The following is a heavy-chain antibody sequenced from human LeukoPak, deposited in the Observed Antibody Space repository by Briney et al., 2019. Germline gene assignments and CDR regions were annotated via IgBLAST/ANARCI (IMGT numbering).Heavy chain of an antibody. Sequence: GASVKVSCKASGYTFTGYYMHWVRQAPGQGLEWMGWINPNSGGTNYAQKFQGRVTMTRDTSISTAYMELSSLRSEDTAVYYCAGSVVTPGYYYYYYMDVWGKGTTVTVSS. CDR2: INPNSGGT. D-gene: IGHD4-23*01. CDR3: AGSVVTPGYYYYYYMDV. CDR1: GYTFTGYY. J-gene: IGHJ6*03. V-gene: IGHV1-2*02.